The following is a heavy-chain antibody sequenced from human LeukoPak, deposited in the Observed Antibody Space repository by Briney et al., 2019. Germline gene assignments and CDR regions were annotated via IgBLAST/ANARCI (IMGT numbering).Heavy chain of an antibody. J-gene: IGHJ3*02. CDR3: ARVWQQLVLAFDI. CDR1: GGSISSSNW. CDR2: IYHSGST. Sequence: ASGALSLTCAVSGGSISSSNWWSWVRLPPGKGLEWIGEIYHSGSTNYNPSLKSRVTISVDKSKNQFSLKLSSVTAADTAVYYCARVWQQLVLAFDIWGQGTMVTVSS. V-gene: IGHV4-4*02. D-gene: IGHD6-13*01.